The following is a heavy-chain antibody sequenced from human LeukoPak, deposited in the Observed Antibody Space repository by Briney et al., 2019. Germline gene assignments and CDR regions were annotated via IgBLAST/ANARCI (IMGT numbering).Heavy chain of an antibody. Sequence: GGSLRLSCAASGFTFSSYAMRWVRQAPGRGLEWVSGISGSGGSTYYADSVKGRFTISRDNSKNTLYLQMNSLRAEGTAVYYCAKARSDYYYSAFDYWGQGTLVTVSS. CDR1: GFTFSSYA. J-gene: IGHJ4*02. V-gene: IGHV3-23*01. D-gene: IGHD3-22*01. CDR2: ISGSGGST. CDR3: AKARSDYYYSAFDY.